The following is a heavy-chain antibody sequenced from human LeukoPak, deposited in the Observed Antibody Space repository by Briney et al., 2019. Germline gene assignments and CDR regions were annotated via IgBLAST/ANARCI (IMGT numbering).Heavy chain of an antibody. CDR3: AKDIGSSSPPFDY. CDR2: ISWNSGSI. D-gene: IGHD6-6*01. CDR1: GFTFDDYA. J-gene: IGHJ4*02. V-gene: IGHV3-9*03. Sequence: GGSLRLSCAASGFTFDDYAMHWVRQAPGKGLEWVSGISWNSGSIGYADSVKGRFTISRDNAKNSLYLQMNSLRAEDMALYYCAKDIGSSSPPFDYWGQRTLVTVSS.